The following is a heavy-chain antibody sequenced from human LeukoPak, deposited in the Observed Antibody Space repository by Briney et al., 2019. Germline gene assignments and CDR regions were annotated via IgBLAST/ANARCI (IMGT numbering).Heavy chain of an antibody. J-gene: IGHJ3*02. V-gene: IGHV3-23*01. CDR2: ISGSGGST. CDR3: ARPLSGTPNDAFDI. Sequence: GSLRLSCAASGFTFSSYWMSWVRQAPGKGLEWVSAISGSGGSTYYADSVKGRFTISRDNAKNSLYLQMNSLRAEDTAVYYCARPLSGTPNDAFDIWGQGTMVTVSS. D-gene: IGHD1-1*01. CDR1: GFTFSSYW.